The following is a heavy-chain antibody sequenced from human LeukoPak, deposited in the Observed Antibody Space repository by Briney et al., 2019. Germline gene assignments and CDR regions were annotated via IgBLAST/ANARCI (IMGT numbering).Heavy chain of an antibody. V-gene: IGHV3-7*01. Sequence: PGGSLRLSCAASGFTFSSYWMSWVRQAPGKGLEWVANIKQDGSEKYYVDSVKGRFTISRDNAKNSLYLQMNSLRAEDTAVYYCARVAWVGKNYFDYWGQGTLVTVSS. J-gene: IGHJ4*02. CDR2: IKQDGSEK. CDR3: ARVAWVGKNYFDY. CDR1: GFTFSSYW. D-gene: IGHD1-14*01.